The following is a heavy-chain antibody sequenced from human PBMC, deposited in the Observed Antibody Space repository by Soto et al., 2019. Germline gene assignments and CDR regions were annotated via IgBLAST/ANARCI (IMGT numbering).Heavy chain of an antibody. V-gene: IGHV3-23*01. CDR2: ISGSGGST. CDR1: GFTFSSYA. J-gene: IGHJ4*02. Sequence: GGSLRLSCAASGFTFSSYAMSWVRQAPGKGLEWVSVISGSGGSTYYADSMKGRFTISRDNSENTLYLQMNSLRAEDTAVYYCARTLYSYGTDYWGQGTLVTVSS. CDR3: ARTLYSYGTDY. D-gene: IGHD5-18*01.